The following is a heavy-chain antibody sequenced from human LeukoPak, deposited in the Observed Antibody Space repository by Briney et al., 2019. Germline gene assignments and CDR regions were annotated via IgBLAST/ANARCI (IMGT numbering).Heavy chain of an antibody. Sequence: GGSLRLSCAASGFTFSSYWMHWVRQAPGKGLVWVSRINSDGSSTSYADSVKGRFTISRDNAKNTLYLQMSSLRAEDTAVYYCTTLMTPYSVIDYWGQGTLVTVSS. J-gene: IGHJ4*02. D-gene: IGHD6-13*01. V-gene: IGHV3-74*01. CDR2: INSDGSST. CDR1: GFTFSSYW. CDR3: TTLMTPYSVIDY.